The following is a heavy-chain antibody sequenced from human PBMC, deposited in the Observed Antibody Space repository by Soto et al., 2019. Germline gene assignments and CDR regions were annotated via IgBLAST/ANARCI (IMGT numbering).Heavy chain of an antibody. CDR1: GGSFSGYY. D-gene: IGHD6-13*01. Sequence: QVQLQQWGAGLLKPSETLSLTCAVYGGSFSGYYWSWIRQPPGKGLEWIGEINQSGSTNYNPSLKSRGTISVDTSKTQFSLKLSFVTAADTAVYYCARTYSSSWSPFDYWGQGTLVTVSS. CDR2: INQSGST. V-gene: IGHV4-34*01. J-gene: IGHJ4*02. CDR3: ARTYSSSWSPFDY.